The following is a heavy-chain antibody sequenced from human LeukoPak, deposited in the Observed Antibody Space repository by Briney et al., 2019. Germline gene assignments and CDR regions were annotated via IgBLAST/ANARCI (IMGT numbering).Heavy chain of an antibody. CDR3: ATSDFAAHFDY. Sequence: GGSLRLSCAASGFTFDDYAMHWVRQAPGKGLEWVSLISGDGGSTYYADSVKGRFTISRDNSKNSLYLQMNSLGAEDTALYYCATSDFAAHFDYWGQGTLVTVSS. J-gene: IGHJ4*02. V-gene: IGHV3-43*02. CDR2: ISGDGGST. CDR1: GFTFDDYA. D-gene: IGHD2/OR15-2a*01.